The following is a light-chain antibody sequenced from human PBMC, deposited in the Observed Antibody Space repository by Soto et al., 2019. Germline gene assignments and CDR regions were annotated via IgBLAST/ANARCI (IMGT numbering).Light chain of an antibody. V-gene: IGKV3-20*01. CDR2: GAY. CDR1: QSVSSSY. J-gene: IGKJ2*01. Sequence: EIVLTQSPVTLSLSPGERATLSCRASQSVSSSYLAWYQQTPGQAPRLLIYGAYRRATGIPDRFSGSGSGTDFTLTISRLETEDFAVYYCQHYSTSPGTFGQGTKLEIK. CDR3: QHYSTSPGT.